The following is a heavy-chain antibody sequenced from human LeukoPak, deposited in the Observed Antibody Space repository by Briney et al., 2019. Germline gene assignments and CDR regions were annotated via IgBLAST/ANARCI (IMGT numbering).Heavy chain of an antibody. V-gene: IGHV4-39*07. CDR1: GDSISSSSYY. Sequence: SETLSLTCTVSGDSISSSSYYWGWIRQPPGKGLEWIGSIYYSGKNYYNPSLKSRVTISVDTSKNRFSLNLNSVTAADTAVYYCAREGMYSSSWYFDYWGQGTLVTVSS. CDR3: AREGMYSSSWYFDY. CDR2: IYYSGKN. D-gene: IGHD6-13*01. J-gene: IGHJ4*02.